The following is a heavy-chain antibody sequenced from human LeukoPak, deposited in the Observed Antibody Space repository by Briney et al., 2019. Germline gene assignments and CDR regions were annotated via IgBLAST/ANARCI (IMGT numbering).Heavy chain of an antibody. Sequence: PGRSLRLSCAASGFTFSSYGMHWARQAPGKGLEWVAVISYDGSNKYYADSVKGRFTISRDNSKNTLYLQMNSLRAEDTAVYYCAKDLGRYCSGGSCYPFDYWGQGTLVTVSS. CDR1: GFTFSSYG. J-gene: IGHJ4*02. CDR3: AKDLGRYCSGGSCYPFDY. D-gene: IGHD2-15*01. CDR2: ISYDGSNK. V-gene: IGHV3-30*18.